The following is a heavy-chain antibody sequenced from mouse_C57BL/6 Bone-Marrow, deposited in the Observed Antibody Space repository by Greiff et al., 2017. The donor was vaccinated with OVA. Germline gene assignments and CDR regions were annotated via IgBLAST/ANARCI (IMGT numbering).Heavy chain of an antibody. CDR3: ARGNYYGSSYVRWYFDV. CDR2: ISSGGSYT. D-gene: IGHD1-1*01. V-gene: IGHV5-6*01. CDR1: GFTFSSYG. Sequence: EVQVVESGGDLVKPGGSLKLSCAASGFTFSSYGMSWVRQTPDKRLEWVATISSGGSYTYYPDSVKGRFTISRDNAKNTLYLQMSSLKSEDTAMYYCARGNYYGSSYVRWYFDVWGTGTTVTVSS. J-gene: IGHJ1*03.